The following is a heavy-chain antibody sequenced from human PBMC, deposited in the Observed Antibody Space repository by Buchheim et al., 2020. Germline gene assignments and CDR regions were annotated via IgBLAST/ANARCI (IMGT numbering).Heavy chain of an antibody. D-gene: IGHD3-22*01. J-gene: IGHJ4*02. Sequence: QVQLQESGPGLVKPSQTLSLTCAVSGGSIISGANYWSWIRQHPGKGLEWIGYFYYSGSTFFNPSLKSRVIMSIDISKNQFSLNLRSVTAADTAVYYCVREDDSSGSFGYWGQGTL. CDR3: VREDDSSGSFGY. CDR1: GGSIISGANY. CDR2: FYYSGST. V-gene: IGHV4-31*11.